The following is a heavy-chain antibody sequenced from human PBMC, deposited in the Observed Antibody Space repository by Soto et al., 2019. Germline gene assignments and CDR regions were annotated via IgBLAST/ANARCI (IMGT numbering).Heavy chain of an antibody. V-gene: IGHV1-2*02. CDR2: INPATGAA. D-gene: IGHD3-3*01. Sequence: QLHLVQSGAVVKKPGASVTVSCSASGYPVTAYYMHWVRQAPGRGLEWMGGINPATGAAKSTQTFRGRVTMPRDPSTGTVLMALCGLPPEAPAVFYCARGGGVGVAGSAAFDMWGQGTLVTVSS. J-gene: IGHJ3*02. CDR1: GYPVTAYY. CDR3: ARGGGVGVAGSAAFDM.